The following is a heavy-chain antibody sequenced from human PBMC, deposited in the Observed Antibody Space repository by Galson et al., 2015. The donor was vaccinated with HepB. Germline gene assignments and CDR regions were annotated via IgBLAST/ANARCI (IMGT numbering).Heavy chain of an antibody. CDR2: ISASGGST. Sequence: SLRLSCAASGFTFSSYAMSWVRQGSGKGLEWVSAISASGGSTYYADSVKGRFTISRDNSKSSLYLQMNSLRAEDTAVYYCAKHWSDRPRGSFDSWGQGTLVTVSS. D-gene: IGHD3-16*01. CDR3: AKHWSDRPRGSFDS. J-gene: IGHJ4*02. CDR1: GFTFSSYA. V-gene: IGHV3-23*01.